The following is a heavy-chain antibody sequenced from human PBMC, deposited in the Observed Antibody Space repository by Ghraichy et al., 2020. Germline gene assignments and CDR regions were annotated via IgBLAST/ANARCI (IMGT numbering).Heavy chain of an antibody. CDR1: GFTFSSYA. J-gene: IGHJ5*02. Sequence: LSLTCAASGFTFSSYAMHWVRQAPGKGLEYVSAISSNGGSTYYANTLKGGFTISRDNSKNTLYLQLGSLRAEDMAVYYCVRQLGPRWFDPWGQGTLVTVSS. CDR3: VRQLGPRWFDP. V-gene: IGHV3-64*01. CDR2: ISSNGGST. D-gene: IGHD5-18*01.